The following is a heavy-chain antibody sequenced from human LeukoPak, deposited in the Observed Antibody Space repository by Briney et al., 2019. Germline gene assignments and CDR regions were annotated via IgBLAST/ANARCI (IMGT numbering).Heavy chain of an antibody. J-gene: IGHJ6*03. Sequence: SGTLSLTCTVSGGSISSYYWSWIRQPAGKGLEWIGRIYTSGSTNYNPSLKSRVTMSVDTSKNQFSLKLSSVTAADTAVYYCARDTQSNYYYYYMDVWGKGTTVTVSS. CDR2: IYTSGST. CDR1: GGSISSYY. CDR3: ARDTQSNYYYYYMDV. V-gene: IGHV4-4*07.